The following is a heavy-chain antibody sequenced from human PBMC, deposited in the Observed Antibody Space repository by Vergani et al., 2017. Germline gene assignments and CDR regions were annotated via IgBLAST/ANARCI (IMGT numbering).Heavy chain of an antibody. Sequence: QVQLVQSGAEVKKPGASVKVSCKASGYTFTSYYMHWVRPAPGQGLEWMGIINPSGGSTSYAQKFQGRVTMTRYTSTSTVYMELSSLRSEDTAVYDCTRPHGDILPPDPRRLDYWGQGTLVTVSS. CDR3: TRPHGDILPPDPRRLDY. CDR2: INPSGGST. J-gene: IGHJ4*02. CDR1: GYTFTSYY. V-gene: IGHV1-46*03.